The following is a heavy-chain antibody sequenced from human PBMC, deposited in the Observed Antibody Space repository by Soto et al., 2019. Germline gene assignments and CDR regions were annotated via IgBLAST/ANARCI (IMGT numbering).Heavy chain of an antibody. CDR1: GFTVSSNY. CDR2: IYSGGST. Sequence: GGSLRLSCAASGFTVSSNYMSWVRQAPGKGLEWVSVIYSGGSTYYADSVKGRFTISRDNSKNTLYLQTNSLRAEDTAVYYCARGAGPYSSLPVHYWGPGTLVTVSS. D-gene: IGHD6-6*01. J-gene: IGHJ4*02. CDR3: ARGAGPYSSLPVHY. V-gene: IGHV3-53*01.